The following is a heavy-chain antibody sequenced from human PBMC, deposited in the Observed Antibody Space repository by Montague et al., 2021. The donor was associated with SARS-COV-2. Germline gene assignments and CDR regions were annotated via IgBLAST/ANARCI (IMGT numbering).Heavy chain of an antibody. Sequence: SETLSLTCTVSGGSDSGTSYYWSWIREPPGKGLEWIVNIHHSGTTFYNLSLKSRVTISVDTSKNEVSLKLTSVTAADTAVYYCARQGGPAGKHWFDPWGQGTLVTVSS. D-gene: IGHD2-2*01. CDR3: ARQGGPAGKHWFDP. J-gene: IGHJ5*02. V-gene: IGHV4-39*01. CDR1: GGSDSGTSYY. CDR2: IHHSGTT.